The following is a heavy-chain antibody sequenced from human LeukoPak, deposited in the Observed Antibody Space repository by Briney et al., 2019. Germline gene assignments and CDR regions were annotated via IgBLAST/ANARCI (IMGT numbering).Heavy chain of an antibody. CDR1: GGSISTNY. V-gene: IGHV4-59*01. D-gene: IGHD3-22*01. Sequence: SETLSLTCTVSGGSISTNYWSWIRQPPGKGLEWIGYIYYSGSTNYHPSLKSRVTISVDTSKNQFSLKLSSVTAADTAVYYCARGRQYYYDSSGYYYVDYWGQGTLVTVSS. J-gene: IGHJ4*02. CDR2: IYYSGST. CDR3: ARGRQYYYDSSGYYYVDY.